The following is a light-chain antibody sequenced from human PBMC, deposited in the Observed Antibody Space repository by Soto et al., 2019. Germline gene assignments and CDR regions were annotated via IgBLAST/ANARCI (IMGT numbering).Light chain of an antibody. Sequence: EIVLTQSPAILSTSPGERATLSCRASQTVSDNLAWYQQKPGQSPRLLIYGAPTRATDIPVRFSGSGSGTEFTLTISSLQSEDFAVYYCQQYNIWPPLYTFGQGTKVDIK. J-gene: IGKJ2*01. V-gene: IGKV3-15*01. CDR2: GAP. CDR3: QQYNIWPPLYT. CDR1: QTVSDN.